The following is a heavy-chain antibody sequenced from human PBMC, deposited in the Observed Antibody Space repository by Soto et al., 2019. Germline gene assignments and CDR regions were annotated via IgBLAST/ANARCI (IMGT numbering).Heavy chain of an antibody. Sequence: SVKVSCKASGGTFSSYTISWVRQAPGQGLEWMGRIIPILGIANYAQKFQGRVTITADKSTSTAYMELRSLTSDDTAVYYCAKNGQPPYYYYGLDVWGQGTKVTVSS. CDR3: AKNGQPPYYYYGLDV. J-gene: IGHJ6*02. V-gene: IGHV1-69*02. CDR1: GGTFSSYT. D-gene: IGHD2-8*01. CDR2: IIPILGIA.